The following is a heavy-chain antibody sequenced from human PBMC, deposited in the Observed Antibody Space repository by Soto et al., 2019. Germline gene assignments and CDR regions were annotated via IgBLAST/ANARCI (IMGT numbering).Heavy chain of an antibody. V-gene: IGHV1-69*06. J-gene: IGHJ5*02. CDR1: GGTLNSQS. CDR3: ATSLTARRKPYNWLDA. D-gene: IGHD6-6*01. Sequence: QVQVFQSGAEVKKPGSSVRVSCKVSGGTLNSQSITWVRQAPGQGLEWMGGIIPMFGTPTDAQKFRGRVTISADTSTSTVYMELGSLSSQDPAVYYCATSLTARRKPYNWLDAWGQGTLVTVSS. CDR2: IIPMFGTP.